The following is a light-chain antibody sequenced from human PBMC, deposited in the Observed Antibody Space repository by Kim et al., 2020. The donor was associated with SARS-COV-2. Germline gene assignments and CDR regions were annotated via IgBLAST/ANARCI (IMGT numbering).Light chain of an antibody. Sequence: SSELTQDPAVSVALGQTVRITCQGDSLRSYYASWYQQKPGQAPVLVIYGKNNRPSGIPDRFSGSSSGNTASLTITGAQAEDEADYNCNSRDSSGNHLVFGTGTKVTVL. CDR3: NSRDSSGNHLV. J-gene: IGLJ1*01. CDR1: SLRSYY. V-gene: IGLV3-19*01. CDR2: GKN.